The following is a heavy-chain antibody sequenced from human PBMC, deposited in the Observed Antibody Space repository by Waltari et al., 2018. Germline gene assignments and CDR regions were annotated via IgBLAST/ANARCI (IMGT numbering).Heavy chain of an antibody. CDR2: IYYSGST. V-gene: IGHV4-59*11. Sequence: QVQLQESGPGLVKPSETLSLTCTVSGGSISSHYWSWIRQPPGKGLEWIGYIYYSGSTNYNPSLKSRVTISVDTSKNQFSLKLSSVTAADTAVYYCARDSRVGSSYYYYYMDVWGKGTTVTVSS. D-gene: IGHD3-16*01. J-gene: IGHJ6*03. CDR3: ARDSRVGSSYYYYYMDV. CDR1: GGSISSHY.